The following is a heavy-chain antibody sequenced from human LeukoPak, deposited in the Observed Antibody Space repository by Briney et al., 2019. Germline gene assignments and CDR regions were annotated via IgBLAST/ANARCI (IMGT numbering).Heavy chain of an antibody. CDR3: ARDLIAPAGTLGY. CDR2: IIPIFGTA. D-gene: IGHD6-13*01. CDR1: GGTFSSYA. Sequence: SVKVSRKASGGTFSSYAISWVRQAPGQGLEWMGGIIPIFGTANYAQKFQGRVTITADESTSTAYMELSSLRSEDTAVYYCARDLIAPAGTLGYWGQGTLVTVSS. V-gene: IGHV1-69*13. J-gene: IGHJ4*02.